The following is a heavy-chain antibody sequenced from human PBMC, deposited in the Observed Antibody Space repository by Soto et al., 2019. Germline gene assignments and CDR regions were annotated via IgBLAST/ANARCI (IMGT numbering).Heavy chain of an antibody. Sequence: ASVKVSCKASGYTFTSYGISWVRQAPGQGLEWMGWISAYNGNTNYAQKLQGRVTMTTDTSTSTAYMELRSLRSDDTAVYYCARGTYYYDSSGYIFDYWGQGTPVTVSS. V-gene: IGHV1-18*04. CDR1: GYTFTSYG. D-gene: IGHD3-22*01. J-gene: IGHJ4*02. CDR2: ISAYNGNT. CDR3: ARGTYYYDSSGYIFDY.